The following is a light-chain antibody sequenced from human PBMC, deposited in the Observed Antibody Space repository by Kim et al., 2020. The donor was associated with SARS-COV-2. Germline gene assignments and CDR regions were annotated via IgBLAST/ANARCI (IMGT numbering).Light chain of an antibody. Sequence: CPGERPTLSCRASQRVRSSYLAWYQQKPGQAPRLLIYGASTRATGIPDRFSGSGSGTDFTLTISRLEPEDFAVYYCQQYASSPLTFGGGTKVDIK. CDR3: QQYASSPLT. CDR1: QRVRSSY. J-gene: IGKJ4*01. CDR2: GAS. V-gene: IGKV3-20*01.